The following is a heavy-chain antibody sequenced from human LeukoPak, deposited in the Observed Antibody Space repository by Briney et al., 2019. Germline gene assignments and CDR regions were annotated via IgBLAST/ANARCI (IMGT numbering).Heavy chain of an antibody. D-gene: IGHD4-11*01. CDR2: ISSSGSTI. Sequence: GGSLRLSCAASGFTFSSYEMHWVRQAPGKGLEWVSYISSSGSTIYYADSVKGRFTISRDNAKNSLYLQMNSLRAEVTAIYYCARENSNYEVDYWGQGTLVTVSS. V-gene: IGHV3-48*03. CDR3: ARENSNYEVDY. CDR1: GFTFSSYE. J-gene: IGHJ4*02.